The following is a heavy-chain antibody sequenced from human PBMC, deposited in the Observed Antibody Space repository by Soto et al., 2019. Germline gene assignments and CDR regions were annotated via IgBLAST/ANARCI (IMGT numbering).Heavy chain of an antibody. V-gene: IGHV3-7*01. J-gene: IGHJ5*02. CDR3: AREWVPTGTANWFDP. D-gene: IGHD1-1*01. Sequence: PGGSLRLSCAASGFTFSSYWMSWVRQAPGKGLEWVANIKQDGSEKYYVDSVKGRFTISRDNAKNSLYLQMNSLRAEDTAVYHCAREWVPTGTANWFDPWGQGTLVTVSS. CDR2: IKQDGSEK. CDR1: GFTFSSYW.